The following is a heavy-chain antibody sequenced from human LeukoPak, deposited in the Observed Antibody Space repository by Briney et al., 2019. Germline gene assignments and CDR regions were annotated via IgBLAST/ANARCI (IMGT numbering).Heavy chain of an antibody. V-gene: IGHV3-48*04. CDR1: GFSFSGYS. CDR3: ARGQGDFWSGSYYYYYMDV. CDR2: ISGSSGTI. J-gene: IGHJ6*03. D-gene: IGHD3-3*01. Sequence: GGSLRLSCAASGFSFSGYSMNWVRQAPGKGLEWVSYISGSSGTIYNADSVAGRFTISRDNAKNSLYLQMNSLRAEDTALYYCARGQGDFWSGSYYYYYMDVWGKGTTVTVSS.